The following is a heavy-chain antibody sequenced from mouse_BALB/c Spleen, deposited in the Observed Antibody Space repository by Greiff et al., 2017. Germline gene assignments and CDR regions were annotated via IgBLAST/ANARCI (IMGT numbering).Heavy chain of an antibody. CDR2: IDPYNGGT. Sequence: VQLQQSGPELVKPGASVKVSCKASGYAFTSYNMYWVKQSHGKSLEWIGYIDPYNGGTSYNQKFKGKATLTVDKSSSTAYMHLNSLTSEDSAVYYCARQGLTTVVATPYYFDYWGQGTTLTVSS. J-gene: IGHJ2*01. CDR3: ARQGLTTVVATPYYFDY. V-gene: IGHV1S135*01. CDR1: GYAFTSYN. D-gene: IGHD1-1*01.